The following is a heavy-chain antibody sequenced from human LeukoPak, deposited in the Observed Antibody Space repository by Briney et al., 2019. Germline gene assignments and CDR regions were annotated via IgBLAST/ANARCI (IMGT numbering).Heavy chain of an antibody. D-gene: IGHD3-22*01. J-gene: IGHJ4*02. V-gene: IGHV4-34*01. Sequence: SETLSLTCAVFGGSFSGYYWSWIRQLPGKGLEWIGRINHSGSTNYNPSLKSRVTISVGTSKNQFSLKVSSVTAADTAVYYCARDLSPHYYDSSGGGYWGQGTLVTVSS. CDR2: INHSGST. CDR3: ARDLSPHYYDSSGGGY. CDR1: GGSFSGYY.